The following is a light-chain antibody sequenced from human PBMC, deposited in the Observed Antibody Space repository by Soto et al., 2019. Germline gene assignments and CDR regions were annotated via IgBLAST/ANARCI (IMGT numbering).Light chain of an antibody. V-gene: IGKV3-15*01. Sequence: VMMQSPATLSVSPWERATLSCRASQSISSNLAWYQQKLGQAPRLFIFRASSRATGIPARFSGSGSGTEFNMTISSLQSEDFAVYFCQQYNKWPPITFGQGTRLEIK. CDR1: QSISSN. CDR3: QQYNKWPPIT. J-gene: IGKJ5*01. CDR2: RAS.